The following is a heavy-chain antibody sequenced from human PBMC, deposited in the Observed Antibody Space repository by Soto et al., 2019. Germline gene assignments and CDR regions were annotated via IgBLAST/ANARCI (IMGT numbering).Heavy chain of an antibody. Sequence: EVQLVDSGGGSVEPGGSLRLSCAASGFTFTNAWLNWVRQAPGKGLEWVGRIKSKINGGTTDYAAPVKGRFSISRDDSENTVYLQMNSLKTEDTAVYYGAADLPDWGAYAFDYWGQGTLVTVSS. CDR1: GFTFTNAW. J-gene: IGHJ4*02. CDR3: AADLPDWGAYAFDY. V-gene: IGHV3-15*07. D-gene: IGHD3-16*01. CDR2: IKSKINGGTT.